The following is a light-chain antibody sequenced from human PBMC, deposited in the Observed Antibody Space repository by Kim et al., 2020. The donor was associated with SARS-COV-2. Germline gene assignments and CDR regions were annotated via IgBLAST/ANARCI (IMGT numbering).Light chain of an antibody. Sequence: AAVGDRVTGACRASQGISNYLAWFQHKVGKAPKALIYTASSLQTGVPSRFSGSGSGTDFTLTISSLQPEDFATYYCQQYNRYPITFGQGTRLEIK. CDR1: QGISNY. J-gene: IGKJ5*01. CDR3: QQYNRYPIT. V-gene: IGKV1-16*01. CDR2: TAS.